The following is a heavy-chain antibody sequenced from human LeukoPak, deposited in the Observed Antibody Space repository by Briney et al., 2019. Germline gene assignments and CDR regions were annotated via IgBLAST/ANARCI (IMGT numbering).Heavy chain of an antibody. D-gene: IGHD3-16*01. CDR2: NSAYNGNT. J-gene: IGHJ3*02. CDR1: GYTFISYG. CDR3: ARGQLRMITFGGVMGAFDI. Sequence: ASVKVSCKASGYTFISYGISWVRQAPGQGLEWMGWNSAYNGNTNYAQKLQGRVTMTTDTSTSTAYMELRSLRSDDTAVYYCARGQLRMITFGGVMGAFDIWGQGTMVTVSS. V-gene: IGHV1-18*01.